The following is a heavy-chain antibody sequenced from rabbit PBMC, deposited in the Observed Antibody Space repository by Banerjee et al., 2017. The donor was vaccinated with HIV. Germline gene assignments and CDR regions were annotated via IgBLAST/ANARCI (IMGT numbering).Heavy chain of an antibody. J-gene: IGHJ4*01. V-gene: IGHV1S40*01. CDR3: ARGAGDNAYGLDL. D-gene: IGHD6-1*01. CDR1: GFSFSSSYY. Sequence: QSLEESGGDLVKPGASLTLTCTASGFSFSSSYYMCWVRQAPGKGLEWIACIYAGSSGSTYYASWAKGRFTISKTSSTTVTLQMTSLTAADTATYFCARGAGDNAYGLDLWGPGTLVTVS. CDR2: IYAGSSGST.